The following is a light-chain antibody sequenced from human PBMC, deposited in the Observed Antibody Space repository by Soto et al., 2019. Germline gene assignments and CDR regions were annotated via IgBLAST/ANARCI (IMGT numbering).Light chain of an antibody. CDR2: GAS. CDR1: QSVGSD. J-gene: IGKJ4*01. Sequence: EIVMTQSPATLSVSPGERATLSCRASQSVGSDLAWYQQKPGQAPRLLIYGASTRATGIPARFSGSGSETEFTLSISSLEPEDFAVYYCQHRSNWLAFGGGTKVEIK. CDR3: QHRSNWLA. V-gene: IGKV3-15*01.